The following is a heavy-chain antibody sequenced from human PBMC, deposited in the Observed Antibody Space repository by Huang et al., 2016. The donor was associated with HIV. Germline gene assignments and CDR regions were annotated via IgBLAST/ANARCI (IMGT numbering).Heavy chain of an antibody. CDR2: MYYSVST. D-gene: IGHD3-3*01. Sequence: QVQLQESGRGLVKPSETLSLTCTVSGGSISSSFYYWGWIRQSPGKGLEWIGRMYYSVSTDYNPSLKSRVTISADTSNSQFSLKLTSVTAADSAVYYCVRHRPNYDFWSGYYPYFDDWGQGTLVTVSS. CDR1: GGSISSSFYY. V-gene: IGHV4-39*01. J-gene: IGHJ4*02. CDR3: VRHRPNYDFWSGYYPYFDD.